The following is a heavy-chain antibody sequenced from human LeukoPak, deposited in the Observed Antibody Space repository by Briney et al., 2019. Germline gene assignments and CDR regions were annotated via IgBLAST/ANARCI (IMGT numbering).Heavy chain of an antibody. Sequence: PSETLSLTCTVSGGSISSSSYYWGWIRQPPGKGLEWIGSIYYSGSTYYNPSLKSRVTISVDTSKNQFSLKLSCVTAADTAVYYCARSGYYYSYAFDIWGQGTMVTVSS. CDR1: GGSISSSSYY. CDR2: IYYSGST. CDR3: ARSGYYYSYAFDI. J-gene: IGHJ3*02. V-gene: IGHV4-39*01. D-gene: IGHD3-22*01.